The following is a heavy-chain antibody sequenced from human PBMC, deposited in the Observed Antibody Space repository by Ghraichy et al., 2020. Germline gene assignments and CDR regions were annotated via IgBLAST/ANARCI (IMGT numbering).Heavy chain of an antibody. Sequence: GGSLRLSCAASGFTFSSYEMNWVRQAPGKGLQWVSYINSIGTTTHYADSVKGRFTLSRDNAKKSLYLEMNSLRAEDTALYYCARFWPQVMAVWGQGTLFTVYS. J-gene: IGHJ4*02. D-gene: IGHD5-24*01. CDR1: GFTFSSYE. V-gene: IGHV3-48*03. CDR2: INSIGTTT. CDR3: ARFWPQVMAV.